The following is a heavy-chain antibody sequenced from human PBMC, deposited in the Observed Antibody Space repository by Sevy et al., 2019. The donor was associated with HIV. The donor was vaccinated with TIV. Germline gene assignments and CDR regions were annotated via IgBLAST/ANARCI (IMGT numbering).Heavy chain of an antibody. CDR3: AGDVSYCSSTSCFLSEENYFDY. D-gene: IGHD2-2*01. Sequence: GGSLRLSCAASGFTFSSYAMQWVRQAPGKGLEWVAVISYDGSNKYYADSVKGRFTISRDNSKNTLYLQMNSLRAEDTAVYYCAGDVSYCSSTSCFLSEENYFDYWGQGTLVTVSS. CDR2: ISYDGSNK. J-gene: IGHJ4*02. V-gene: IGHV3-30-3*01. CDR1: GFTFSSYA.